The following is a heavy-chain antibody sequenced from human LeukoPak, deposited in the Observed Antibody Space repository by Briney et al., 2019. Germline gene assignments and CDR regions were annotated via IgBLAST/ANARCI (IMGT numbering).Heavy chain of an antibody. J-gene: IGHJ4*02. Sequence: ASVKVSCKASGYTFTGYYVHWVRQAPGQGLEWMGRISPNSGDTNYAQKFQGRVTMTRDTSSSTAYMELSRLRSDDTAVYYCARAPQYSGSPQGFDYWGQGTLVTVSS. V-gene: IGHV1-2*06. CDR3: ARAPQYSGSPQGFDY. CDR1: GYTFTGYY. CDR2: ISPNSGDT. D-gene: IGHD1-26*01.